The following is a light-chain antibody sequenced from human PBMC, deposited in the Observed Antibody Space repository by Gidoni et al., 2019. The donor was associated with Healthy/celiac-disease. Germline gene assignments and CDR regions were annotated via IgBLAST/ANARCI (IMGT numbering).Light chain of an antibody. Sequence: NFMLTQPHSVSESPGKTVTISCTRSSDSIASNYVQWYQQRPGSAPTTVIYEDNQRPSGVPDRFSGSIDSSSNSASLTISGLKTEDEADYYCQSYDSSGVFGGGTKLTVL. CDR2: EDN. CDR1: SDSIASNY. J-gene: IGLJ3*02. V-gene: IGLV6-57*04. CDR3: QSYDSSGV.